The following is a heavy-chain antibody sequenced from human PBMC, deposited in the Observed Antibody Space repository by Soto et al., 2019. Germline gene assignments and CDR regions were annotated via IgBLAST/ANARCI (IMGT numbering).Heavy chain of an antibody. J-gene: IGHJ6*02. CDR3: ASGYSSSWSVRADYYYGMDV. V-gene: IGHV1-69*13. D-gene: IGHD6-13*01. Sequence: VKVSCKASGGTFSSYAISWVRQSPRQGLEWMGGIIPIFGTANYAQKFQGRVTITADESTSTAYMELSSLRSEDTAVYYCASGYSSSWSVRADYYYGMDVWGQGTTVTVSS. CDR2: IIPIFGTA. CDR1: GGTFSSYA.